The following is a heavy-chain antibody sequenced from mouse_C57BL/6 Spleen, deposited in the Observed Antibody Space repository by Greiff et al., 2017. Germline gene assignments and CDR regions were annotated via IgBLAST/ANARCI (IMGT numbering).Heavy chain of an antibody. CDR1: GFSFNTYA. D-gene: IGHD1-1*01. CDR3: VRHRDYGSSYFDY. V-gene: IGHV10-1*01. J-gene: IGHJ2*01. Sequence: EVMLVESGGGLVQPKGSFKLSCAASGFSFNTYAMNWVRQAPGKGLEWVARIRSKSNNYATYYADSVKDRFTISRDDSESMLYLQMNNLKTEDTAMYYCVRHRDYGSSYFDYWGQGTTLTVSS. CDR2: IRSKSNNYAT.